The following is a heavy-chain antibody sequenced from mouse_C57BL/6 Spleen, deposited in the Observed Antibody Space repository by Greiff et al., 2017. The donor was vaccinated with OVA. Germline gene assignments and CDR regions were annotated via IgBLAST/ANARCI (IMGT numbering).Heavy chain of an antibody. J-gene: IGHJ2*01. V-gene: IGHV1-76*01. CDR2: IYPGSGNT. CDR3: ARKTGTGGYFDY. Sequence: VHLVESGAELVRPGASVKLSCKASGYTFTDYYINWVKQRPGQGLEWIARIYPGSGNTYYNEKFKGKATLTAEKSSSTAYMQLSSLTSEDSAVYFCARKTGTGGYFDYWGQGTTLTVSS. D-gene: IGHD4-1*01. CDR1: GYTFTDYY.